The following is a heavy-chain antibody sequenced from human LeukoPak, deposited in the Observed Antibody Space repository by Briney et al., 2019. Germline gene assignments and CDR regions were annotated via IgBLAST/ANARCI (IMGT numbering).Heavy chain of an antibody. D-gene: IGHD6-13*01. J-gene: IGHJ4*02. V-gene: IGHV4-39*01. CDR3: ASLAAAGTVDY. CDR2: IYYSGST. CDR1: GGSISSSSYY. Sequence: SETLSRTCTVSGGSISSSSYYWGWIRQPPGKGLEWIGSIYYSGSTYYNPSLKSRVTISVDTSKNQFSLKLSSVTAADTAVYYCASLAAAGTVDYWGQGTLVTVSS.